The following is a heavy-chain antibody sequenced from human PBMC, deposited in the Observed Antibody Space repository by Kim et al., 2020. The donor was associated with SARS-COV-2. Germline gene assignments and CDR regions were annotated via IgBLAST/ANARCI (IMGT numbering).Heavy chain of an antibody. Sequence: SETLSLTCAVYGGSFSGYYWSWIRQPPGKGLEWIGEINHSGSTNYNTSLKSRVTISVDTSKNQFSLKLSSVTAADTAVYYCASLGYYDSSGYYYFFDYWGQGTLVTVSS. D-gene: IGHD3-22*01. CDR2: INHSGST. J-gene: IGHJ4*02. CDR3: ASLGYYDSSGYYYFFDY. CDR1: GGSFSGYY. V-gene: IGHV4-34*01.